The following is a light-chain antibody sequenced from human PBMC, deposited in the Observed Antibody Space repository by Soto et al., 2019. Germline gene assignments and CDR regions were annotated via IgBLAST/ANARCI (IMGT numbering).Light chain of an antibody. CDR1: SSDVGAYNY. CDR2: EVS. V-gene: IGLV2-14*01. Sequence: QSVLTQPASVSGSPGQSITISCTGTSSDVGAYNYVSWYQQHPGKAPKLMIYEVSNRPSGVSDRFSGSRSGNTASLTISGLQAEDESDYYCISYTSSRTWVFGGGTKLTVL. J-gene: IGLJ3*02. CDR3: ISYTSSRTWV.